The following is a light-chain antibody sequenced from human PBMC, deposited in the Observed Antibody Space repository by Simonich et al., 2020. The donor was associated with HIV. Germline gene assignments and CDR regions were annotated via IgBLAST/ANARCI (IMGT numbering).Light chain of an antibody. V-gene: IGKV3-11*01. CDR2: DVS. J-gene: IGKJ2*01. CDR1: QSVSSH. Sequence: EIVLTQSPATLSLSPGEKATLSCRASQSVSSHLAWYQQKPGQAPRLLIHDVSNRATGSPARFSGSGSGTDFTLTISSLESEDFAVYYCQQYNNWPPYTFGQGTKLEIK. CDR3: QQYNNWPPYT.